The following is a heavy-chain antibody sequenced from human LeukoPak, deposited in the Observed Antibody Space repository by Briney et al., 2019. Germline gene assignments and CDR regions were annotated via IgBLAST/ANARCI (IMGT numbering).Heavy chain of an antibody. CDR3: ARGGGLDV. CDR1: GFTFSSYW. J-gene: IGHJ6*02. Sequence: PGGSLRLSCAASGFTFSSYWMNWARQAPGKGLEWVANINHNGNVNYYVDSVEGRFTISRDNAKNSLYLQMSNLRAEDTAVYFCARGGGLDVWGQGATVTVSS. CDR2: INHNGNVN. V-gene: IGHV3-7*03. D-gene: IGHD3-16*01.